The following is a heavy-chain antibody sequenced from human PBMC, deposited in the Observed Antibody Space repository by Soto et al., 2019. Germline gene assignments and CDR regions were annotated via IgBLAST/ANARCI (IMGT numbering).Heavy chain of an antibody. CDR2: INHSGST. Sequence: SETLSLTCAVYGGSFSGYYWSWIRQPPGKGLEWIGEINHSGSTNYNPSLKSRVTISVDTSKNQFSLKLSSVTAADTAVYYCARRAVWGSYRYANYYYYYGMDVWGQGTTVTVSS. J-gene: IGHJ6*02. V-gene: IGHV4-34*01. D-gene: IGHD3-16*02. CDR1: GGSFSGYY. CDR3: ARRAVWGSYRYANYYYYYGMDV.